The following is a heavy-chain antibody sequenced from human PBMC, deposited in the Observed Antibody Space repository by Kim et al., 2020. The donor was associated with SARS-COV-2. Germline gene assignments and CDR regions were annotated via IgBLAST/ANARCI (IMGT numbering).Heavy chain of an antibody. V-gene: IGHV4-39*01. D-gene: IGHD2-15*01. CDR3: ARPQQKLLPWVY. CDR2: IYYSGST. J-gene: IGHJ4*02. Sequence: SETLSLTCTVSGGSISSSSYYWGWIRQPPGKGLEWIGSIYYSGSTYYNPSLKSRVTISVDTSKNQFSLKLSSVTAADTAVYYCARPQQKLLPWVYWGQGTLVTVSS. CDR1: GGSISSSSYY.